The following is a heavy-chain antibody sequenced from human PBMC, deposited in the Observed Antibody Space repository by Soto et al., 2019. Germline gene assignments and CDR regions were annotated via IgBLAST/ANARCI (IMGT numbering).Heavy chain of an antibody. CDR2: ISAHNGNT. CDR3: AKGISGRYYTLFDY. D-gene: IGHD3-10*01. J-gene: IGHJ4*02. CDR1: GYGFTTYG. Sequence: ASVKVSCKGSGYGFTTYGITWVRQAPGQGLEWMAWISAHNGNTNYAQKLQGRVTVTRDSSKNTLFLQMRSLRAADTAVYYCAKGISGRYYTLFDYWGQGVLVTVSS. V-gene: IGHV1-18*01.